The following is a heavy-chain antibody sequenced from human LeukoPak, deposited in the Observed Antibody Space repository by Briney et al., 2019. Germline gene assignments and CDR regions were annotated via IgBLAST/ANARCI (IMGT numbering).Heavy chain of an antibody. D-gene: IGHD3-22*01. J-gene: IGHJ4*02. V-gene: IGHV3-33*08. CDR1: GGSIRSYY. CDR2: IWYDGSNK. CDR3: ARDSDYYDSSGYPDY. Sequence: LSLTCTVSGGSIRSYYWTWIRQPPGKGLEWVAVIWYDGSNKYYADSVKGRFTISRDNSKNTLYLQMNSLSAEDTAVYYCARDSDYYDSSGYPDYWGQGTLVTVSS.